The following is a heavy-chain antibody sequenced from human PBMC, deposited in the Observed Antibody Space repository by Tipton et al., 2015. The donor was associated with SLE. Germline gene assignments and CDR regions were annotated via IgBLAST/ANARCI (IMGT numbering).Heavy chain of an antibody. D-gene: IGHD3-10*01. CDR3: ARDRGGGPTPDAFDI. V-gene: IGHV4-61*08. CDR2: IYYSGST. CDR1: GGSISSGGYY. Sequence: TLSLTCTVSGGSISSGGYYWSWIRQPPGKGLEWIGYIYYSGSTNYNPSLKSRVTISVDTSKNQFSLKLSSVTAADTAVYYCARDRGGGPTPDAFDIWGQGTMVTVSS. J-gene: IGHJ3*02.